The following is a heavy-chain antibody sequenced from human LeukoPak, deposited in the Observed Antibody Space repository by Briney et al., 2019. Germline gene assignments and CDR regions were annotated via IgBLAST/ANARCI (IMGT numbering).Heavy chain of an antibody. Sequence: GSLRLSCAASEFTFVRYAMNWVRQAPGKGLEWVSYISSSSFKIGYADSAKGRFTISRDNSKNSLYLQMDSLRVEDTAVYYCVRDPSYGSSWYYYMDVWGKGTTVTVSS. J-gene: IGHJ6*03. D-gene: IGHD6-13*01. CDR1: EFTFVRYA. CDR2: ISSSSFKI. CDR3: VRDPSYGSSWYYYMDV. V-gene: IGHV3-48*04.